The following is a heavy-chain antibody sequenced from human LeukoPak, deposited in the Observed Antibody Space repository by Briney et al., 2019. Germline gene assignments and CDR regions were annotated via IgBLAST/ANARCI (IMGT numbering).Heavy chain of an antibody. D-gene: IGHD5-18*01. CDR3: AREGPRTAMVDFYWYFDL. CDR1: GGSINTNNYY. Sequence: SQTLSLTCTVSGGSINTNNYYWSWIRQPAGKGLEWIGRMYLGRTNYNPSLQSRLAISADTSKNQFSLKLSSVTAADTAVYYCAREGPRTAMVDFYWYFDLWGRGTLVTVSS. J-gene: IGHJ2*01. V-gene: IGHV4-61*02. CDR2: MYLGRT.